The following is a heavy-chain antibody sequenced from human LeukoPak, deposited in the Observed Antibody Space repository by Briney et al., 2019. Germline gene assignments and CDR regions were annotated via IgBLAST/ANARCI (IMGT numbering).Heavy chain of an antibody. CDR1: GYTFTGYY. J-gene: IGHJ3*02. Sequence: ASVKVSCKASGYTFTGYYMHWVRQAPGQGLEWMGWINPNSGGTNYAQKFQGRVTMTRDTSVSTAYMELSRLRSDDTAVYYCASSSFFHDAFDIWGQGTMVTVSS. CDR2: INPNSGGT. CDR3: ASSSFFHDAFDI. V-gene: IGHV1-2*02. D-gene: IGHD3-3*01.